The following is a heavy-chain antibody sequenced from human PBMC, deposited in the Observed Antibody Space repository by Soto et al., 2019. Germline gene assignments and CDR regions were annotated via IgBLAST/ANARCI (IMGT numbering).Heavy chain of an antibody. D-gene: IGHD3-9*01. Sequence: EVQLLESGGDLVQPGGSLRLSCAGSGFTITNYAMTWVRQAPGKGLEWVSLLSSDGGDTYYADSVKGRVTISRDTAKNTLYLQINSLRAEDTAVYYFATTIIRYVFDNWGQGTLVTVSS. V-gene: IGHV3-23*01. CDR1: GFTITNYA. CDR3: ATTIIRYVFDN. J-gene: IGHJ4*02. CDR2: LSSDGGDT.